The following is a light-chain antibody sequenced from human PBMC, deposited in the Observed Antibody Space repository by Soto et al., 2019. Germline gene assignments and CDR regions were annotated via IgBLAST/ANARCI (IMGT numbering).Light chain of an antibody. Sequence: EIVLTQSPGTLSLSPGERAALSCRASQRVSSSYLAWYQQKPGQAPRLLIYGASSRATGIPDRFSGSGSGTDFTLTISRLEPEDFAVYYCQQYGGSPLTFGGGTTVEIK. V-gene: IGKV3-20*01. J-gene: IGKJ4*01. CDR1: QRVSSSY. CDR2: GAS. CDR3: QQYGGSPLT.